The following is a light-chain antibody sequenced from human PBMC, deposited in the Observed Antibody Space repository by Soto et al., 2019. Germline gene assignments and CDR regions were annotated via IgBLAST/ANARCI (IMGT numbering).Light chain of an antibody. V-gene: IGLV1-44*01. Sequence: QSVLTQPPSASGTPGQSITISCSGGSSNIVDNSVNWYQQLPGTAPKLLIYMNNERPSGVPDRFSGSNSGTSASLAISGLQYEDEADYYCAVWDATLNGPVFGGGTKLTVL. CDR3: AVWDATLNGPV. CDR2: MNN. CDR1: SSNIVDNS. J-gene: IGLJ3*02.